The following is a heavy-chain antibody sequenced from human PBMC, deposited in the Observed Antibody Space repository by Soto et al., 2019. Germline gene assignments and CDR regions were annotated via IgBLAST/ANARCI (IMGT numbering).Heavy chain of an antibody. CDR3: TSLSLNY. J-gene: IGHJ4*02. CDR1: GFTFSNAW. CDR2: IKSKTDGGTI. Sequence: EVQLVESGGGLVKPGESLRLSCAASGFTFSNAWMTWVRQAPGKGLEWVGRIKSKTDGGTIDYAAPVKGRFAISRDDSKNTLYLRMNSLKTEDTAVYYCTSLSLNYWGQGTLVTVSS. V-gene: IGHV3-15*01.